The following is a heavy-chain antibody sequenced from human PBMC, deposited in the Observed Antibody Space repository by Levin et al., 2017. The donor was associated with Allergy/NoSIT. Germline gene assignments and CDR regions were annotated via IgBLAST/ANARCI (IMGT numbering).Heavy chain of an antibody. CDR1: GFSLSTSGMC. CDR2: IDWDDDK. D-gene: IGHD4-17*01. J-gene: IGHJ4*02. V-gene: IGHV2-70*01. CDR3: ARTHGPTVTSAFDY. Sequence: QTLSLTCTFSGFSLSTSGMCVSWIRQPPGKALEWLALIDWDDDKYYSTSLKTRLTISKDTSKNQVVLTMTNMDPVDTATYYCARTHGPTVTSAFDYWGQGTLVTVSS.